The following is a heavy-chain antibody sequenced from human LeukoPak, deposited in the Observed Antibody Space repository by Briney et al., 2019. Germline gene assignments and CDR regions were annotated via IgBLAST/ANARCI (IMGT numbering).Heavy chain of an antibody. Sequence: GGSLRLSCAASGFTFSSYWMHWVRQAPGKGLVWVSRINSDGSSTSYADSVKGRFTISRDNAKNTLYLQMNSLRAEDTAVYYCARDLGDGYNYLGYYYYYGMDVWGQGTTVTVSS. D-gene: IGHD5-24*01. J-gene: IGHJ6*02. V-gene: IGHV3-74*01. CDR1: GFTFSSYW. CDR2: INSDGSST. CDR3: ARDLGDGYNYLGYYYYYGMDV.